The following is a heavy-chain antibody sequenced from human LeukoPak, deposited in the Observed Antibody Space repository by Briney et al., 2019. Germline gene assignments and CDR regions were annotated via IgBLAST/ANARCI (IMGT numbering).Heavy chain of an antibody. CDR2: INHSGST. CDR3: ARASPAAGNAFDI. D-gene: IGHD6-13*01. V-gene: IGHV4-34*01. CDR1: GGSFSGYY. Sequence: PSETLSLTCAVYGGSFSGYYWSWIRQPPGKGLERIGEINHSGSTNYNPSLKSRVTISVDTSKNQFSLKLSSVTAADTAVYYCARASPAAGNAFDIWGQGTMVTVSS. J-gene: IGHJ3*02.